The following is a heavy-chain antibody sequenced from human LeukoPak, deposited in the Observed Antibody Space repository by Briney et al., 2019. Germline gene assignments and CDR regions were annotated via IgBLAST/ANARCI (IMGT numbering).Heavy chain of an antibody. CDR2: ISSSSYI. V-gene: IGHV3-21*01. CDR1: GFTFSSYS. J-gene: IGHJ6*02. Sequence: PGRSLRLSCAASGFTFSSYSMNWVRQAPGKGLEWVSSISSSSYIYYADSVKARFTISRDNAKNSLYLQMNSLRAEDTAVYYCAREDRVADYYYGMDVWGQGTTVTVSS. CDR3: AREDRVADYYYGMDV.